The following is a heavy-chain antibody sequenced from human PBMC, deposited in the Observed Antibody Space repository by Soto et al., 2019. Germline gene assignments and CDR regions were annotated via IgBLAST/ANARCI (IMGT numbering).Heavy chain of an antibody. CDR1: GYTFTSYG. CDR3: ARAKDTAMVTWFDP. CDR2: ISAYNGNT. V-gene: IGHV1-18*01. Sequence: EASVKVSCKASGYTFTSYGISWVRQAPGQGLEWMGWISAYNGNTNYAQKLQGRVTMTADTSTSTAYMELRSLRSDDTAVYYCARAKDTAMVTWFDPCGEGTLVTVSS. D-gene: IGHD5-18*01. J-gene: IGHJ5*02.